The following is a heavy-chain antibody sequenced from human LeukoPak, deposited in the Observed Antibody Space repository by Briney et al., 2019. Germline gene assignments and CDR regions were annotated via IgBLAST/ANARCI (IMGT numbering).Heavy chain of an antibody. CDR2: IYYSGST. Sequence: PSETLSLTCTVSGGSISSGDYYWSWIRQPPGKGLEWIGYIYYSGSTYYNPSLKSRVTISVDTSKNQFSLKLSSVTAADTAVYYCARLYYAGYIAVAGTEDYWGQGTLVTVSS. CDR3: ARLYYAGYIAVAGTEDY. J-gene: IGHJ4*02. D-gene: IGHD6-19*01. CDR1: GGSISSGDYY. V-gene: IGHV4-30-4*01.